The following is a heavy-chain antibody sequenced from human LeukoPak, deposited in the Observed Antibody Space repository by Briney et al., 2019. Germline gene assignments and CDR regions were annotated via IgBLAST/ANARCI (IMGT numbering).Heavy chain of an antibody. CDR3: ANGQYYGDLDY. J-gene: IGHJ4*02. CDR1: GFTFSSYA. V-gene: IGHV3-23*01. D-gene: IGHD4-17*01. Sequence: GGSLRLSCAAPGFTFSSYAMSWVRQAPGKGLEWVSAISGSGGSTYYADSVKGRFTISRDNSKNTLYLQMNSLRAEDTAVYYCANGQYYGDLDYWGQGTLVTVSS. CDR2: ISGSGGST.